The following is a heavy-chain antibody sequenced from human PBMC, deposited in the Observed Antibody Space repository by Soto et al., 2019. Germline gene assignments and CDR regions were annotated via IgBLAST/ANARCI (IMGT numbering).Heavy chain of an antibody. V-gene: IGHV3-53*01. CDR3: PPHPGGGGY. J-gene: IGHJ4*02. Sequence: EVQLVESGGGLIQPGGSLRLSCAVSGFTVSNNYMSWVRQAPGKGLEGVSVIYSGGYTAYGDPVKGRFTISRDNSKNTLFPQMNSLGPADTAFYSCPPHPGGGGYWGQGTLVTVSS. CDR1: GFTVSNNY. CDR2: IYSGGYT. D-gene: IGHD3-10*01.